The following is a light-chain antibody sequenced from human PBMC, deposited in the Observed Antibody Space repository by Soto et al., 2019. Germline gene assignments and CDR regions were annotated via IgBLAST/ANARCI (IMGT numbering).Light chain of an antibody. V-gene: IGKV1-8*01. CDR1: QGISSY. CDR3: QQYYSYPLT. CDR2: AAS. J-gene: IGKJ4*01. Sequence: QMTQSTSSFSASTGDRVTITCRASQGISSYLAWYQQKPGKAPKLLIYAASTLQSGVPSRFSGSGSGTDFTLTISCLQSEDFATYYCQQYYSYPLTFGGGTKVE.